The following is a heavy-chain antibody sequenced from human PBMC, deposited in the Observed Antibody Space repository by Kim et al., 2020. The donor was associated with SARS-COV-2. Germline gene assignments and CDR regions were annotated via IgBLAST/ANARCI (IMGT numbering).Heavy chain of an antibody. J-gene: IGHJ5*02. D-gene: IGHD3-10*01. CDR3: AGLWFGELLYNWFDP. CDR2: FYYTGRT. V-gene: IGHV4-39*07. CDR1: GDSIRSSSYY. Sequence: SETLSLTCTVSGDSIRSSSYYWGWIRQPPGKGLEWIGSFYYTGRTYYNPSLKSRVTISLDTSNNQFSLRLNSVTAADTAVYYCAGLWFGELLYNWFDPWGRGTLVTVSS.